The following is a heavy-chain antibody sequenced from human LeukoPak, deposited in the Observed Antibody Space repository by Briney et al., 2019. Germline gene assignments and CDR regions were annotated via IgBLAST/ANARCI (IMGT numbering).Heavy chain of an antibody. V-gene: IGHV4-34*01. Sequence: PSETLSLTCAVYSGSFSGYYWSWIRQPPGKGLEWIGEINHSGRTNYNPSLKSRVTISVDTSKNQFSLKLSSVTAADTAVYYCARGIVVVPAAQSPSFDPWGQGTLVTVSS. CDR2: INHSGRT. CDR3: ARGIVVVPAAQSPSFDP. D-gene: IGHD2-2*01. CDR1: SGSFSGYY. J-gene: IGHJ5*02.